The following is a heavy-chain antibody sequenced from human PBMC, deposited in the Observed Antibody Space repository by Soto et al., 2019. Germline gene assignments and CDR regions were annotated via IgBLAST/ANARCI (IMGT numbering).Heavy chain of an antibody. CDR3: ARDTTTESYYYYGMDV. Sequence: KSSETLSLTCTVSGGSISSYYWSWIRQPPGKGLEWIGYIYYSGSTNYNPSLKSRVTISVDTSKNQFSLKLSSVTAADTAVYYCARDTTTESYYYYGMDVWGQGTTVTVSS. D-gene: IGHD4-17*01. V-gene: IGHV4-59*01. CDR1: GGSISSYY. CDR2: IYYSGST. J-gene: IGHJ6*02.